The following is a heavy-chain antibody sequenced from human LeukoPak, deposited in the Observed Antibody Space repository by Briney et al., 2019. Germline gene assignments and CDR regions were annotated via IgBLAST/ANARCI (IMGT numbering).Heavy chain of an antibody. J-gene: IGHJ4*02. CDR3: ARDEGVVSYYGSGSSPRYYFDY. D-gene: IGHD3-10*01. CDR2: IIPILGIA. V-gene: IGHV1-69*04. CDR1: GGTFSSYA. Sequence: AASVKVSCKASGGTFSSYAISWVRQAPGQGLEWMGRIIPILGIANYAQKFQGRVTITADKSTSTAYMELSSLRSEDTAVYYCARDEGVVSYYGSGSSPRYYFDYWGQGTLVTVSS.